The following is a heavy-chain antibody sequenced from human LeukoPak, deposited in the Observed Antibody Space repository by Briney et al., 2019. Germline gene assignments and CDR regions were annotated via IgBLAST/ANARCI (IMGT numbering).Heavy chain of an antibody. Sequence: ASVKVSCKASGYTFTSYGISWVRQAPGQGLEWMGWISTYNGNTNSAQKLQGRVTMTTDTSTSTAHMELGSLRSDDTAVYYCARDPCSGGSCHDAFDIWGQGTTVTVSS. V-gene: IGHV1-18*01. CDR1: GYTFTSYG. CDR3: ARDPCSGGSCHDAFDI. CDR2: ISTYNGNT. D-gene: IGHD2-15*01. J-gene: IGHJ3*02.